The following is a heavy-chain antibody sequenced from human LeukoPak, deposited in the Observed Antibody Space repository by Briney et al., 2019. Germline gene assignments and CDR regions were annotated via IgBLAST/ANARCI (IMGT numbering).Heavy chain of an antibody. CDR2: LYSDGIT. Sequence: GGSLRLSCAASGFTVSSNYMSWVRQAPGKGLDWVSFLYSDGITKYADSVQGRFTISRDNSKNTLYLQMNSLRAEDTAVYYCARWYCSSSNCYYDYWGQGTLVTVSS. CDR3: ARWYCSSSNCYYDY. V-gene: IGHV3-53*01. J-gene: IGHJ4*02. D-gene: IGHD2-2*01. CDR1: GFTVSSNY.